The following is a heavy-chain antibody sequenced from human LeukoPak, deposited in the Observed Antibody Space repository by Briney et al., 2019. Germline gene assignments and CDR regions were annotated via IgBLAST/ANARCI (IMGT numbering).Heavy chain of an antibody. Sequence: SETLSLTCAVHGGSFSGYYWNWIRQPPGKGLEWIGEINHSGSTNYNPSLKSRVTISVDTSKNQFSLKLSSVTAADTAVYYCARLYCSSTSCYRRYYYGMDVWGQGTTVTVSS. CDR1: GGSFSGYY. CDR2: INHSGST. J-gene: IGHJ6*02. CDR3: ARLYCSSTSCYRRYYYGMDV. D-gene: IGHD2-2*02. V-gene: IGHV4-34*01.